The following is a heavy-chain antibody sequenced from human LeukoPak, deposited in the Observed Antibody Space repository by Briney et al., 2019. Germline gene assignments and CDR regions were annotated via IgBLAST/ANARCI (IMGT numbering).Heavy chain of an antibody. Sequence: GASVKVSCKASGYTFINYEINWVRQATRQGLEWMGWMNPNSGDTAYAQHFQGRITMTRSTSISTAYMELSSLRSEDTAIYYCARGLGSYDSSELTWPMISFWGQGTVVAVSS. D-gene: IGHD3-22*01. CDR1: GYTFINYE. J-gene: IGHJ4*02. V-gene: IGHV1-8*01. CDR2: MNPNSGDT. CDR3: ARGLGSYDSSELTWPMISF.